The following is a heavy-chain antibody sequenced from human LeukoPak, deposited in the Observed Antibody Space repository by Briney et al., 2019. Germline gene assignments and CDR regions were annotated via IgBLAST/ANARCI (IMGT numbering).Heavy chain of an antibody. CDR2: IIWNSGST. D-gene: IGHD3-3*01. CDR3: AKGSQRFWSGYNNWFDP. CDR1: GFTFDDYA. V-gene: IGHV3-9*03. J-gene: IGHJ5*02. Sequence: GGSLRLSCAASGFTFDDYAMHWVRQAPGKGLEWVSGIIWNSGSTGYADSVKGRFTIYRDNGKNSLYLQMNSLRIEDMALYYCAKGSQRFWSGYNNWFDPWGQGTLVTVSS.